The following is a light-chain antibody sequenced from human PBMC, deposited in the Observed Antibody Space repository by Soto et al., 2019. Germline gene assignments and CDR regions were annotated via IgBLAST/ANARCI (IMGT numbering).Light chain of an antibody. CDR2: GNS. V-gene: IGLV1-40*01. CDR1: SSNIGAGYD. J-gene: IGLJ1*01. CDR3: QSYASSLSGYV. Sequence: QSVLTQPPSVSGAPGQRVTISCTGSSSNIGAGYDVHWYHQFPGTAPKLLIYGNSNRPSGVPDRFSGSKSGTSASLAITGLQAEDEADYYCQSYASSLSGYVFGTGTKVTVL.